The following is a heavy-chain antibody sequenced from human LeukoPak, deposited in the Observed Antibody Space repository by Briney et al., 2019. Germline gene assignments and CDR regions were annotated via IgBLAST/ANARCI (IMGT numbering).Heavy chain of an antibody. CDR2: INNDGSDT. J-gene: IGHJ4*02. D-gene: IGHD1-26*01. CDR1: GLTFSTFW. V-gene: IGHV3-74*03. CDR3: ARDPLLWELPSDY. Sequence: PGGSLRLSCVASGLTFSTFWMHWVRQAPGKGLMWVSQINNDGSDTKYADSVKGRFTISRDNAKNTLYLQMNSLRAEDTAVYYCARDPLLWELPSDYWGQGTLVTVSS.